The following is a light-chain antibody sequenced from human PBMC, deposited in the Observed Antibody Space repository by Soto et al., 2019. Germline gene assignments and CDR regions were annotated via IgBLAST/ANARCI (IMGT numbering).Light chain of an antibody. CDR1: NTDIGGYNY. Sequence: QSALTQPDSVSASLGESITISCTGTNTDIGGYNYVSWYQQHPGKAPKLVIYDVTSRPSGIPNRFSGSKSGFTASLTISGLQAEDDVHYFSSSYRDYLSLEVFGTGTKVTVL. V-gene: IGLV2-14*03. CDR3: SSYRDYLSLEV. J-gene: IGLJ1*01. CDR2: DVT.